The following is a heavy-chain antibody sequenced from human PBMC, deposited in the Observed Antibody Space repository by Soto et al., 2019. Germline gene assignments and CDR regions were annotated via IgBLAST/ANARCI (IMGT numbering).Heavy chain of an antibody. Sequence: LRLSCTASGFTFGDYAMSWFRQAPGKGLEWVGFIRSKAYGGTTEYAASVKGRFTISRDDSKSIAYLQMNSLKTEDTAVYYCTRDRLRALLQFDYWGQGTLVTVYS. CDR2: IRSKAYGGTT. J-gene: IGHJ4*02. CDR3: TRDRLRALLQFDY. CDR1: GFTFGDYA. D-gene: IGHD2-15*01. V-gene: IGHV3-49*03.